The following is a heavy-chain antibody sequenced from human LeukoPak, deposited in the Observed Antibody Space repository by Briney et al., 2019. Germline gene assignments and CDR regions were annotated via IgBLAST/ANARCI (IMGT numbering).Heavy chain of an antibody. V-gene: IGHV4-4*08. CDR1: GCSITGYH. CDR3: ARRNDFDI. J-gene: IGHJ3*02. CDR2: IYSSGST. Sequence: PSETLSLTCTVSGCSITGYHWSWVRQPPGKGLERIGYIYSSGSTEYKPSLKSRATISADTSKNQFSLKLTAVTAADTAIYYRARRNDFDIWGQGTMVTVSS.